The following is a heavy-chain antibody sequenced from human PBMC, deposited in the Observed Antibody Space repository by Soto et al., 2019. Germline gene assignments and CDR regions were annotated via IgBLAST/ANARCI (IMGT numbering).Heavy chain of an antibody. CDR3: ATDDYGIFPY. V-gene: IGHV1-2*02. Sequence: ASVKVSCKVSGYPFTTYYIHWVRQAPGQGLEWMGWIDPRSGGTVYEQKFQGRATMTRDTSISTVYMDLSGLTSDDTDLYYCATDDYGIFPYWGQGSLVTVSS. CDR2: IDPRSGGT. J-gene: IGHJ4*02. CDR1: GYPFTTYY. D-gene: IGHD3-10*01.